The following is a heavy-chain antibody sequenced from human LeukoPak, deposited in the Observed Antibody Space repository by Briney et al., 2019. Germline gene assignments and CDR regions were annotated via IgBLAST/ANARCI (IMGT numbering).Heavy chain of an antibody. Sequence: SETLSLTCTVSGGSISSGDYYWSWIRQPPGKGLEWIGYIYYSGSTYYNPSLKSRVTISVDTSKNQFSLKLSSVTAADTAVCYCARGSSGWPLGHYFDYWGQGTLVTVSS. D-gene: IGHD6-19*01. J-gene: IGHJ4*02. V-gene: IGHV4-30-4*08. CDR2: IYYSGST. CDR1: GGSISSGDYY. CDR3: ARGSSGWPLGHYFDY.